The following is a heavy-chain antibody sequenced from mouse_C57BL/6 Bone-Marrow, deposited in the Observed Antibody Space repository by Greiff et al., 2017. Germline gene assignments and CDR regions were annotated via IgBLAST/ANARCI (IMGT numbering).Heavy chain of an antibody. Sequence: QVQLQQSGAELARPGASVKMSCKASGYTFTSYTMHWVKQRPGQGLEWIGYINPSSGYTKYTQTFKDKATLTADKSSSTAYMQLSRLTSEDSAVYYCARRGNGLTGSYAMDYWGQGTSVTVSS. CDR2: INPSSGYT. D-gene: IGHD4-1*01. CDR1: GYTFTSYT. J-gene: IGHJ4*01. V-gene: IGHV1-4*01. CDR3: ARRGNGLTGSYAMDY.